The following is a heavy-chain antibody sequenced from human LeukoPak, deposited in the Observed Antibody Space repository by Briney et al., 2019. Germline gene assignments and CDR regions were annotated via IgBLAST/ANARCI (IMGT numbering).Heavy chain of an antibody. CDR3: ARGYDYVWGSYPCY. Sequence: SETLSLTCSVSGASISRSTYYWGWIRQPPGKGLEWIGSVFHTGTAYYNPSLGSRVTISVDTSKNQFSLKLSSVTAADTAVYYCARGYDYVWGSYPCYWGQGTLVTVSS. J-gene: IGHJ4*02. CDR2: VFHTGTA. D-gene: IGHD3-16*02. V-gene: IGHV4-39*01. CDR1: GASISRSTYY.